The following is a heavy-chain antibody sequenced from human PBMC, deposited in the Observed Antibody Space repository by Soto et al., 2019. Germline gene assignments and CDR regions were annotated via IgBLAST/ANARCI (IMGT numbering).Heavy chain of an antibody. D-gene: IGHD3-22*01. V-gene: IGHV5-10-1*01. CDR1: GYSFTSYW. Sequence: HGESLKISCKGSGYSFTSYWISWVRQMPGKGLEWMGRIDPSDSYTNYSPSFQGHVTISADKSISTAYLQWSSLKASDTAMYYCARTKGPYYYDSSGYRTMLFDYWGQGTLVTVSS. CDR3: ARTKGPYYYDSSGYRTMLFDY. CDR2: IDPSDSYT. J-gene: IGHJ4*02.